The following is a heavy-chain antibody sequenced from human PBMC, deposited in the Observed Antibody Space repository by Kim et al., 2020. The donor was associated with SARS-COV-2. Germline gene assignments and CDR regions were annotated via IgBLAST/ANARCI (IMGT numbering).Heavy chain of an antibody. V-gene: IGHV4-31*02. CDR3: ARDRGPITMVRGVIDP. D-gene: IGHD3-10*01. J-gene: IGHJ5*02. Sequence: SLKSRVTISVDTSKNQFSLKLSSVTAADTAVYYCARDRGPITMVRGVIDPWGQGTLVTVSS.